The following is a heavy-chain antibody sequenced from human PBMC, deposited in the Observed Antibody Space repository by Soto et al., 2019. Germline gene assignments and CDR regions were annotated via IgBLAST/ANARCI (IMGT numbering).Heavy chain of an antibody. CDR1: GFTFSSYA. CDR2: ISGSGGST. D-gene: IGHD1-26*01. V-gene: IGHV3-23*01. Sequence: HPGGSLRLSCAASGFTFSSYAMSWVRQAPGKGLEWVSAISGSGGSTYSADSVKGRFTISRDNSKNTLHLQMNSLRAEDTAVYYCAKDISGSYYDFDYWGQGPLVTVSS. J-gene: IGHJ4*02. CDR3: AKDISGSYYDFDY.